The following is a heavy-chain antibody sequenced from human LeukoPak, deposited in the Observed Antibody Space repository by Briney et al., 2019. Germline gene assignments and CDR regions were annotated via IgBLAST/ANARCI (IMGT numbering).Heavy chain of an antibody. CDR2: ISGSGGST. Sequence: GGSLRLSCAGSGFTFSSYAMSWVRQAPGKGLEWVSGISGSGGSTYYADSVKGRFTITRDNSKITLYLQMNSLRAEDTAVYYCAVYYYDSSGYYPPFDYWGQGTLVTVSS. CDR1: GFTFSSYA. J-gene: IGHJ4*02. D-gene: IGHD3-22*01. CDR3: AVYYYDSSGYYPPFDY. V-gene: IGHV3-23*01.